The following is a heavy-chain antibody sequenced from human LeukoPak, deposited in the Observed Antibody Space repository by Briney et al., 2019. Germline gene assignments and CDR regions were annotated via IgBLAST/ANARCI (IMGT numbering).Heavy chain of an antibody. CDR3: ARHGQTTVTTGYYYGMDV. D-gene: IGHD4-17*01. V-gene: IGHV1-8*01. J-gene: IGHJ6*02. Sequence: ASVKVSCKASGYTFTSYDINWVRQATGQGLEWMGWMNPNSGNTGYAQKFQSRVTMTRNTSISTAYMELSSLRSEDTAVYYCARHGQTTVTTGYYYGMDVWGQGTTVTVSS. CDR1: GYTFTSYD. CDR2: MNPNSGNT.